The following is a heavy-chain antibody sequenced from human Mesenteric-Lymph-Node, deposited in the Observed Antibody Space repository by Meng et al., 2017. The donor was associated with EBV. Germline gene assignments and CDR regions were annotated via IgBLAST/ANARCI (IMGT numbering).Heavy chain of an antibody. J-gene: IGHJ5*02. Sequence: QVELEGSGPGLVKPSGTLSLSGVGAGDSISSAKWWVRVRQPPGKGLEGIGEIHHNGCTYYNPSLKRRVTISVDMSKNQLSLRLSSVTAADTALYYCARATTVPSGDWFEPWGRGTLVTVSS. V-gene: IGHV4-55*08. CDR3: ARATTVPSGDWFEP. CDR2: IHHNGCT. CDR1: GDSISSAKW. D-gene: IGHD4-17*01.